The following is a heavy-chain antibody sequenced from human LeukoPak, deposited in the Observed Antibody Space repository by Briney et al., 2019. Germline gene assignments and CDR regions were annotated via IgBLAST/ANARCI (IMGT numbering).Heavy chain of an antibody. Sequence: GASVKVSCNASGCTFSSYAISWVRQAPGQGLEWMGGINPIFGTANYAQKFQGRVTITADESTSTAYMELSSLRSEDTAVYYCATGYSSSWYEGDWYFDLWGRGTLVTVSS. CDR1: GCTFSSYA. CDR2: INPIFGTA. CDR3: ATGYSSSWYEGDWYFDL. D-gene: IGHD6-13*01. J-gene: IGHJ2*01. V-gene: IGHV1-69*13.